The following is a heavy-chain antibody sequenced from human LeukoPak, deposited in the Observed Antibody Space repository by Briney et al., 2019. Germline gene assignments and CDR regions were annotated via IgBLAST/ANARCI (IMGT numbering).Heavy chain of an antibody. V-gene: IGHV1-2*02. CDR1: GYTFTGYY. J-gene: IGHJ4*02. CDR2: INPNSGGT. CDR3: ARAYCSSTSCYFDY. Sequence: GASVKVSCKASGYTFTGYYMHWVRQAPGQGPEWMGWINPNSGGTNYAQKFQGRVTMTRDTSISTAYMELSRLRSDDTAVYYCARAYCSSTSCYFDYWGQGTLVTVSS. D-gene: IGHD2-2*01.